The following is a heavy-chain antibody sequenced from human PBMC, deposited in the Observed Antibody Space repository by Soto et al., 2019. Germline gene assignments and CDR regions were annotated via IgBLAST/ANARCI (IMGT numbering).Heavy chain of an antibody. CDR1: GFTFSSNA. V-gene: IGHV3-30-3*01. CDR2: ISYDGSSE. Sequence: GGSLRLSCAASGFTFSSNAMNWVRQAPGKGLEWVAVISYDGSSEYYTDSVKGRFTISRDNSKNSLYLQMNSLRAEDTAVYYCARWYYYDSRGYYQTKYAFDIWGQGTMVTVSS. J-gene: IGHJ3*02. CDR3: ARWYYYDSRGYYQTKYAFDI. D-gene: IGHD3-22*01.